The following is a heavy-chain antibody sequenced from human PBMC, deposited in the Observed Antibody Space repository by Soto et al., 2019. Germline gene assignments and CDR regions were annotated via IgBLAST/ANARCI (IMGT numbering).Heavy chain of an antibody. V-gene: IGHV3-33*01. Sequence: QVQLVESGGGVVQPGRSLRLSCAASGFTFSSYGMHWVRQAPGKGLEWVAVIWYDGSNKYYADSVKGRFTISRDNSKNTLYLHMNRLRAEDTAVYYCARGRTGRWYGDYAEDYWGQGTLVTVSS. CDR2: IWYDGSNK. J-gene: IGHJ4*02. D-gene: IGHD4-17*01. CDR1: GFTFSSYG. CDR3: ARGRTGRWYGDYAEDY.